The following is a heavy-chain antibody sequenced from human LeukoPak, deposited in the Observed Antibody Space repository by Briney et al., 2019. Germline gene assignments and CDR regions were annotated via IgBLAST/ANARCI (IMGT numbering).Heavy chain of an antibody. CDR3: TRGRYQFLGPNDS. CDR2: ISYDGSNK. J-gene: IGHJ4*02. Sequence: PGGSLRLSCAASGFTFSSYGMHWVRQAPGKGLEWVAVISYDGSNKYYADSVKGRFTISRDNSKNTLYLQMNSLRAEDTAVYYCTRGRYQFLGPNDSWGQGSLVTVSS. CDR1: GFTFSSYG. V-gene: IGHV3-30*03. D-gene: IGHD2/OR15-2a*01.